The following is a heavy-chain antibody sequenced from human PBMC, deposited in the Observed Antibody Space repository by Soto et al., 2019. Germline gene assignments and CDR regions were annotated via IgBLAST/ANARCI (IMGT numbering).Heavy chain of an antibody. J-gene: IGHJ5*02. V-gene: IGHV6-1*01. D-gene: IGHD6-19*01. CDR2: TYYRSKWYN. Sequence: QSQTLSLTCAISGDSVSSNSAAWNWIRQSPSRGLEWLGRTYYRSKWYNDYAVSVKSRITINPGTTKNQFSLQLNSVTPEDTAVYYCARGKGPGGWFHNWFDPWGQGTLVTVSS. CDR3: ARGKGPGGWFHNWFDP. CDR1: GDSVSSNSAA.